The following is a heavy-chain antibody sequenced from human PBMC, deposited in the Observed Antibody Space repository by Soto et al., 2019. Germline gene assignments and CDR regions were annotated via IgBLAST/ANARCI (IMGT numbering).Heavy chain of an antibody. Sequence: SETLSLTCTVSGGSISSGGYYWSWIRQHPGKGLEWIGYIYYSGSTYYNPSLKSRVTISVETSKNQFSLKLSSVTAADTAVYYCARGLLERFLEWTRYYYYYYGMDVWGQGTTVTVSS. CDR2: IYYSGST. CDR3: ARGLLERFLEWTRYYYYYYGMDV. CDR1: GGSISSGGYY. D-gene: IGHD3-3*01. V-gene: IGHV4-31*03. J-gene: IGHJ6*02.